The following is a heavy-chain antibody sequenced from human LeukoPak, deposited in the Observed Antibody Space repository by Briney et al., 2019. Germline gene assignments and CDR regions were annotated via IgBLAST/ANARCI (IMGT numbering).Heavy chain of an antibody. D-gene: IGHD2-2*01. CDR2: IIPIFGTA. V-gene: IGHV1-69*01. Sequence: GSSVKVSCKASGGTFSSYAISWVRQAPGQGLEWMGGIIPIFGTANYAQKFQGRVTITADESTSTAYMELSSLRSEDTAVYYCARGRRYCSSTSCYYYWGQGTLVTVSS. J-gene: IGHJ4*02. CDR3: ARGRRYCSSTSCYYY. CDR1: GGTFSSYA.